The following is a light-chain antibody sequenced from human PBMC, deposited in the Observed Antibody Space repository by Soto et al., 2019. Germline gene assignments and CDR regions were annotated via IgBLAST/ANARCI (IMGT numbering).Light chain of an antibody. J-gene: IGLJ1*01. CDR1: SSDVGGYNY. Sequence: QSALTQPASVSGSPGQSIAISCTGTSSDVGGYNYVSWYQQHPGKAPKLMIYDVTTRPSGVSNRFSGSKSGNTAALTISGLQAEDEADYYRSSYTSDTTGVFGTGTKLTVL. CDR3: SSYTSDTTGV. V-gene: IGLV2-14*03. CDR2: DVT.